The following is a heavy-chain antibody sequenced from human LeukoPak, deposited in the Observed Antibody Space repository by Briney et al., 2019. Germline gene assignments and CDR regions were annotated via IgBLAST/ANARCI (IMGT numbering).Heavy chain of an antibody. CDR3: TTGRCSGGSCYSGCY. J-gene: IGHJ4*02. CDR2: IKSKTDGGTT. D-gene: IGHD2-15*01. CDR1: GFTFSNAW. Sequence: GGSLRLSCAASGFTFSNAWMSWVRQAPGKGLEWVGRIKSKTDGGTTDYAAPVKGRFTISRDDSKNTLYVQMNSLKTEDTAVYYCTTGRCSGGSCYSGCYWGQGTLVTVSS. V-gene: IGHV3-15*01.